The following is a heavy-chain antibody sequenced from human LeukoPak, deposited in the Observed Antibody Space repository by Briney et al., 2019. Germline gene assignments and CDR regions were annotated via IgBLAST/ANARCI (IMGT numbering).Heavy chain of an antibody. Sequence: GGSMRLSCAASVFTFSSYWIIWVRHAPWKGLEWVANIKQDGSEKYYVDSVKGRFTISRDNAKNSLYLQMNSLRAEDTAVYYCARGQWVGDYWGQGTLVTVSS. V-gene: IGHV3-7*01. CDR2: IKQDGSEK. CDR3: ARGQWVGDY. D-gene: IGHD6-19*01. CDR1: VFTFSSYW. J-gene: IGHJ4*02.